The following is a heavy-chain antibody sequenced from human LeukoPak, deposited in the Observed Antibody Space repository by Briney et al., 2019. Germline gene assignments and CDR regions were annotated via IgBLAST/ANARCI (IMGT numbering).Heavy chain of an antibody. D-gene: IGHD1-7*01. CDR1: GFTFSNAW. CDR2: IKRKTDGGTT. CDR3: TTFDWNYKVHFDY. Sequence: GGSLRLSCAASGFTFSNAWMSWVRQAPGKGLEWVGLIKRKTDGGTTDYAAPVKGRFTISRDDSKNTLYLQMNSLKTEDTAVYYCTTFDWNYKVHFDYWGQGALVTVSS. V-gene: IGHV3-15*01. J-gene: IGHJ4*02.